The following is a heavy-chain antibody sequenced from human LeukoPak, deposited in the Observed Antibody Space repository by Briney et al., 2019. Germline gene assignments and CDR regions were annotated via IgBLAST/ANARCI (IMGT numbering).Heavy chain of an antibody. V-gene: IGHV4-39*01. CDR2: IYYSGNT. CDR1: GGSIRSSSYY. Sequence: SETLSLTCTVSGGSIRSSSYYWAWIRQPPGKGLEWIGSIYYSGNTYYNPSLKSRVTISVDTSKNQFSLKLSSVTAADTAVYYCAKWVTTVTKYYFDYWGQGTLVTVSS. D-gene: IGHD4-17*01. J-gene: IGHJ4*02. CDR3: AKWVTTVTKYYFDY.